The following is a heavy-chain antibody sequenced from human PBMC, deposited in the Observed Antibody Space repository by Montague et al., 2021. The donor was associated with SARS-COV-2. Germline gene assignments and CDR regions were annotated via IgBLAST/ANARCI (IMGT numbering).Heavy chain of an antibody. CDR2: IYYSGST. J-gene: IGHJ4*02. CDR1: GGSISSYY. CDR3: ARDSHYYDSSGQFDY. D-gene: IGHD3-22*01. V-gene: IGHV4-59*13. Sequence: SETLSLTCTVSGGSISSYYWSWIRQPPGKGLEWIGCIYYSGSTNYNPSLMSRVTISVDTSKNQFSLKLSSVTAADTAVYYCARDSHYYDSSGQFDYWGQGTLVTVSS.